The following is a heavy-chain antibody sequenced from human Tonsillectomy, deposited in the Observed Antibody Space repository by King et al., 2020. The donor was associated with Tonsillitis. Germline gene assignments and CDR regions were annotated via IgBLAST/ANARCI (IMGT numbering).Heavy chain of an antibody. J-gene: IGHJ1*01. D-gene: IGHD3-22*01. V-gene: IGHV3-23*04. CDR3: AKDQGFYYDSSGYYVVKDYF. Sequence: VQLVESGGGLVQPGGSLRLSCAASGFTFSSYAMSWVRQAPVKGLEWVSSVSGSGGSTYYADSVKGRFTISRDKAKNTLYLQMNSLRAEDTAVYYCAKDQGFYYDSSGYYVVKDYF. CDR2: VSGSGGST. CDR1: GFTFSSYA.